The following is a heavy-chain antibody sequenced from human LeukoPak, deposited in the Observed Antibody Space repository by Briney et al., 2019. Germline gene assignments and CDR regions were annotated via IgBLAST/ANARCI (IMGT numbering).Heavy chain of an antibody. J-gene: IGHJ4*02. D-gene: IGHD5-24*01. CDR2: ISSSGGST. Sequence: PGGSLRLSCAASGFTFSAYWMSWVRQAPGKGLEWVSTISSSGGSTYYADSVKGRFTVSRDNSKNTVFLQMNSLRAEDTAVYYCAKDLGRDGYEIFDYWGQGTLVTVSS. CDR1: GFTFSAYW. V-gene: IGHV3-23*01. CDR3: AKDLGRDGYEIFDY.